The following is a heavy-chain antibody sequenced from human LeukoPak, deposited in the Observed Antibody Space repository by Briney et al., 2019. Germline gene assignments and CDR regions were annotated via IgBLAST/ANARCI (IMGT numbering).Heavy chain of an antibody. V-gene: IGHV4-34*01. CDR3: ARGPMTTVTTDSSGAFDI. Sequence: SETLSLTCAVYGGSFSGYYWSWIRQPPGKGLEWIGEINHSGSTNYNPSLKSRVTISVDTSKNQFSLKLSSVTAADTAVYYCARGPMTTVTTDSSGAFDIWGQGTMVTVSS. D-gene: IGHD4-17*01. CDR2: INHSGST. J-gene: IGHJ3*02. CDR1: GGSFSGYY.